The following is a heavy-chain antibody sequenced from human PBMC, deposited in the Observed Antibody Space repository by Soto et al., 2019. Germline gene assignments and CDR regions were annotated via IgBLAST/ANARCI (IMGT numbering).Heavy chain of an antibody. CDR3: ARGQPGYYYYGMDV. CDR1: GGSFSGYY. Sequence: PSETLSLTCAVYGGSFSGYYWSWIRQPPGKGLEWIGEINHSGSTNYNPSLKSRVTISVDTSKNQFSLKLSSVTAADTAVYYCARGQPGYYYYGMDVWGQGTTVTVSS. J-gene: IGHJ6*02. CDR2: INHSGST. V-gene: IGHV4-34*01.